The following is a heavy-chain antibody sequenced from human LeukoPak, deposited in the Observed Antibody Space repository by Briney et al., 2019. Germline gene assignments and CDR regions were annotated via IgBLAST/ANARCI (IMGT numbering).Heavy chain of an antibody. V-gene: IGHV3-21*01. CDR2: ISSSSYI. CDR1: GFTFSSYS. D-gene: IGHD1-26*01. Sequence: GGSLRLSCAASGFTFSSYSMNWVRQAPGKGLEWVSSISSSSYIYYADSVKGRFTISRDNAKNSLYLQMNSLRAEDTAVYYCAREKVGAPIDYWGQGTLVTVSS. CDR3: AREKVGAPIDY. J-gene: IGHJ4*02.